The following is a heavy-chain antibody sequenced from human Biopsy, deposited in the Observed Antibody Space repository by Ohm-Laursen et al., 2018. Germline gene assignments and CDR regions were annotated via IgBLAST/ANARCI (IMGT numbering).Heavy chain of an antibody. D-gene: IGHD2-8*02. CDR2: INHSGHT. CDR3: ARDRIAYCTATSCDNFCLDV. Sequence: SDTLSLTCTVSSASINLYYWGWIRQSPGKGLEWIGYINHSGHTNYNPSLKSRLTMSVDTSKNQFSLKLTSVTAAGTAVYYCARDRIAYCTATSCDNFCLDVWGQGTTVTVSS. CDR1: SASINLYY. J-gene: IGHJ6*02. V-gene: IGHV4-59*01.